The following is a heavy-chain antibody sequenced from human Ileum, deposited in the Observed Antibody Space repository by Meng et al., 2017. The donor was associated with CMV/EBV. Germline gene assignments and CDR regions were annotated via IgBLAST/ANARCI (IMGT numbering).Heavy chain of an antibody. CDR3: TYGWPLKY. Sequence: QGPLHQQGPGLGKPSQTLSLTCAGDSVSISTESWNWIRQSPSRGLEWLGRTWYGSKWYYEYAVSVKSRITIIPDTSQNQISLQLNSVTPDDTAVYYCTYGWPLKYWGQGSLVIVSS. CDR2: TWYGSKWYY. J-gene: IGHJ4*02. CDR1: DSVSISTES. V-gene: IGHV6-1*01. D-gene: IGHD3-10*01.